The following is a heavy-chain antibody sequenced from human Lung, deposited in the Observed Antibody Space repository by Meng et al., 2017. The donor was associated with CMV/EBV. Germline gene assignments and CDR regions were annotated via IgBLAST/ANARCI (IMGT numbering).Heavy chain of an antibody. CDR2: ISCYNGDT. CDR1: GYTFTHHG. J-gene: IGHJ4*02. CDR3: ARDPSNTSGRYAYFDY. D-gene: IGHD6-19*01. V-gene: IGHV1-18*01. Sequence: QVQLVQSGAEVKKPGASVRVSCKASGYTFTHHGISWIRQAPGQGLEWMGWISCYNGDTNYAQKFQGRVTMTTDTSTSTAYMDLRSLGSDDTAVYYCARDPSNTSGRYAYFDYWGQGTLVTVSS.